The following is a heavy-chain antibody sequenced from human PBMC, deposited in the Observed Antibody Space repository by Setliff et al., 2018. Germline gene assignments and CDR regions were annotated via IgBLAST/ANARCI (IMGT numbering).Heavy chain of an antibody. CDR1: GFTFSNYG. CDR3: ARHYGGGYKHFDY. Sequence: GGSLRLSCVASGFTFSNYGMYWVRQAPGKGLEWVTYIQHDGNIKHYADSVKGRCTISRDNSKSTLYLQMNSLRVEDTAVYYCARHYGGGYKHFDYWGQGTLVTVSS. V-gene: IGHV3-30*12. D-gene: IGHD5-12*01. CDR2: IQHDGNIK. J-gene: IGHJ4*02.